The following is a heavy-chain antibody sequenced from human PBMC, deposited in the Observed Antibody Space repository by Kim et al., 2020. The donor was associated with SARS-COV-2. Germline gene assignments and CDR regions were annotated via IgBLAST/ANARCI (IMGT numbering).Heavy chain of an antibody. V-gene: IGHV3-33*01. D-gene: IGHD3-3*01. CDR2: IWYDGSNK. Sequence: GGSLRLSCAASGFTFSSYGMHWVRQAPGKGLEWVAVIWYDGSNKYYADSVKGRFTISRDNSKNTLYLQMNSLRAEDTAVYYCARGGFWSGRFDAFDIWGQGTMVTVSS. J-gene: IGHJ3*02. CDR1: GFTFSSYG. CDR3: ARGGFWSGRFDAFDI.